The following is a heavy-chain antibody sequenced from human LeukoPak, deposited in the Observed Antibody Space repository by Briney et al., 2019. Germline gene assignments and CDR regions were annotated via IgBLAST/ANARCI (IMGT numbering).Heavy chain of an antibody. Sequence: PGGSLRLSCAASGFTLSSYAMTWVRQAPGRGLEWVSSVDGGGGGTYYADSVKGRFTISRDNAKNSLYLQMNSLRVEDTAVYYCARGGNSSWDYWGQGALVTVSS. J-gene: IGHJ4*02. CDR3: ARGGNSSWDY. D-gene: IGHD6-6*01. CDR1: GFTLSSYA. V-gene: IGHV3-23*01. CDR2: VDGGGGGT.